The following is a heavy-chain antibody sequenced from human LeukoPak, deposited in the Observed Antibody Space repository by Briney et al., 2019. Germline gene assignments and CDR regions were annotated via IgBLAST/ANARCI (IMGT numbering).Heavy chain of an antibody. Sequence: SETLSLTCTVSGGSITSGGYYWSWIRQAPGKGLEWIGYIYQSGDTYSNPSLKSRATVSMDRSRNQFSLNLSSVSAADTAVYYCARVDGGNWDYWGQGTLVTVSS. CDR2: IYQSGDT. CDR1: GGSITSGGYY. V-gene: IGHV4-30-2*01. D-gene: IGHD4-23*01. CDR3: ARVDGGNWDY. J-gene: IGHJ4*02.